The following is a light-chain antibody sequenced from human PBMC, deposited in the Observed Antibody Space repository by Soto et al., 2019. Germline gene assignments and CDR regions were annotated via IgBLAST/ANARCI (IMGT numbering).Light chain of an antibody. CDR2: GAS. CDR3: QQYGSSPPIT. Sequence: EIVLTQSPGTLSLSTGERATLSCRASQSVSSSYLAWYQQKPGQAPRLLIYGASSRATGIPDRFSGSGSGTDFTLTISRLEPEDFAVYYCQQYGSSPPITFGQRARLEIK. CDR1: QSVSSSY. J-gene: IGKJ5*01. V-gene: IGKV3-20*01.